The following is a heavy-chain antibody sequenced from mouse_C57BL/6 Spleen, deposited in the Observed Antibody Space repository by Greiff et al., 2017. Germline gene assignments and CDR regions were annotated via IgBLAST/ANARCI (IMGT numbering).Heavy chain of an antibody. CDR1: GYAFSSSW. J-gene: IGHJ2*01. V-gene: IGHV1-82*01. D-gene: IGHD4-1*01. Sequence: QVQLKESGPELVKPGASVKISCKASGYAFSSSWMNWVKQRPGKGLEWIGRIYPGDGDTNYNGKFKGKATLTADKSSSTAYMQLSSLTSASSAVYFCASLTGTLEGFDYWGQGTTLTVSS. CDR2: IYPGDGDT. CDR3: ASLTGTLEGFDY.